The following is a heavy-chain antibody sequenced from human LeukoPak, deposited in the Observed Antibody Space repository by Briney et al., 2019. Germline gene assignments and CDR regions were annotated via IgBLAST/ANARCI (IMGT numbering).Heavy chain of an antibody. CDR3: ARDGNYYDSSGSQGRAFDI. J-gene: IGHJ3*02. D-gene: IGHD3-22*01. V-gene: IGHV4-31*03. CDR2: IYYSGST. CDR1: GGSVSSANYY. Sequence: SETLSLTCTVSGGSVSSANYYWGWIRQHPGKGLEWIGYIYYSGSTYYNPSLKSRVTISVDTSKNQFSLKLSSVTAADTAVYYCARDGNYYDSSGSQGRAFDIWGQGTMVTVSS.